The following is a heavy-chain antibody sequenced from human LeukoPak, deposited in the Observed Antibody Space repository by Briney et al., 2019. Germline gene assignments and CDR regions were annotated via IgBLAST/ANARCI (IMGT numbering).Heavy chain of an antibody. CDR1: GGSFSGDY. CDR3: ARFRPRLRYFDWLSD. CDR2: IDHSGST. D-gene: IGHD3-9*01. Sequence: SETLSLTCAVYGGSFSGDYWSWIRQPPGKGLEWIGEIDHSGSTNYNPSLKSRVTISVDTSKNQFSLKLSSVTAADTAVYYCARFRPRLRYFDWLSDWGQGTLVTVSS. V-gene: IGHV4-34*01. J-gene: IGHJ4*02.